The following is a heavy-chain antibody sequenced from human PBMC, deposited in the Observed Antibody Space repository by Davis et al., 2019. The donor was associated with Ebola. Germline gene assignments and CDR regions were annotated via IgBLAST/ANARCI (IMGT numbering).Heavy chain of an antibody. J-gene: IGHJ5*02. V-gene: IGHV5-51*01. Sequence: KVSCQGSGYTFSRYWIGWVRQMLGKGLVWMGIIYPGDSDTGYNPSFQGQVTLSADKSISTAYLQWSSLKASDTAMYYCVRLFYSSTWYWCDPWGQGTLVSVSS. CDR3: VRLFYSSTWYWCDP. CDR2: IYPGDSDT. CDR1: GYTFSRYW. D-gene: IGHD6-13*01.